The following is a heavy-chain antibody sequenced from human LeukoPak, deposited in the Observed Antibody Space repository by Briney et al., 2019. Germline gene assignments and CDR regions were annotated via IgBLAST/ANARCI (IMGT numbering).Heavy chain of an antibody. CDR1: GFTFSSFG. Sequence: PGGSLRLSCAASGFTFSSFGMSWVRQAPGKGLGWVSSISSSSSYIYYADSVKGRFTISRDNAKNSLYLQMNSLRAEDTAVYYCARDEDYGSGSYTFDYWGQGTLVTVSS. CDR3: ARDEDYGSGSYTFDY. CDR2: ISSSSSYI. D-gene: IGHD3-10*01. V-gene: IGHV3-21*01. J-gene: IGHJ4*02.